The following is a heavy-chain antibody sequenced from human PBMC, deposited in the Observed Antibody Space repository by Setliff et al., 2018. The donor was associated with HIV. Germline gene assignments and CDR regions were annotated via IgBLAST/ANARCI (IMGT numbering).Heavy chain of an antibody. V-gene: IGHV3-53*05. Sequence: GGSLRLSCAASGFFVNNYHITWVRQAPAKGPEWVSVVHSDGSIYYAVSVDGRSTVSRDSLNNMVFLQMNALRPADTAIYYCSALYKDYWGQGVLVTVSS. D-gene: IGHD1-20*01. CDR1: GFFVNNYH. CDR2: VHSDGSI. J-gene: IGHJ4*02. CDR3: SALYKDY.